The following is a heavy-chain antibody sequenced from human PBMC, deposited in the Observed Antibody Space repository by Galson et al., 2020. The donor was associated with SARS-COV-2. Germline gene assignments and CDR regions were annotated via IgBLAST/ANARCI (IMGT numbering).Heavy chain of an antibody. Sequence: NSAGSLSLSCAASGFTFSTTSMQWVRKAPGKGLEWVSSISSTSNYISYVDSVKGRFTISRDNAKNSLYLQMNSLRAGDTALYYCASAGGGGWGQGTPVTVSS. CDR3: ASAGGGG. CDR2: ISSTSNYI. V-gene: IGHV3-21*01. D-gene: IGHD2-8*02. CDR1: GFTFSTTS. J-gene: IGHJ4*02.